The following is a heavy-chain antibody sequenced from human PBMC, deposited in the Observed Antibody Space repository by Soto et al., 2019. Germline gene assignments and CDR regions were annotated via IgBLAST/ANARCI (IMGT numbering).Heavy chain of an antibody. CDR1: GFTFSSYA. D-gene: IGHD6-13*01. J-gene: IGHJ3*02. V-gene: IGHV3-30-3*01. CDR3: ARCPTIAAAGAFDI. Sequence: QVQLVESGGGVVQPGRSLRLSCAASGFTFSSYAMHWVRQAPGKGLEWVAVISYDGSNKYYADSVKGRFTISRDNSKNTLYLQMNSLTAEDTAVYYCARCPTIAAAGAFDIWGQGTMVTVAS. CDR2: ISYDGSNK.